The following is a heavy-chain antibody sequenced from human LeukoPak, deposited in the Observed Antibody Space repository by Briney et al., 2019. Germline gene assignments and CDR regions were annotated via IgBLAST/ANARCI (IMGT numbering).Heavy chain of an antibody. V-gene: IGHV3-48*01. CDR1: GFTFSSYS. CDR2: ISSSSTI. D-gene: IGHD3-22*01. J-gene: IGHJ4*02. Sequence: GSLRLSCAASGFTFSSYSMNWVRQAPGKGLEWVSYISSSSTIYYADSVKGRFAISRDNAKNSLYLQMNSLRAEDTAVYYCARHRTYYYDSSGYYEEYYFDYWGQGTLVTVSS. CDR3: ARHRTYYYDSSGYYEEYYFDY.